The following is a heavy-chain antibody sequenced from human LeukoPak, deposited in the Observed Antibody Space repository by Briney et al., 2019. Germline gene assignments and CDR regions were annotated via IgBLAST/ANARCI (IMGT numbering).Heavy chain of an antibody. CDR2: IYYSGST. V-gene: IGHV4-59*01. J-gene: IGHJ4*02. Sequence: SETLSLTCTVSGGSISSYYWSWIRHPPGKGLEWIGYIYYSGSTNYNPSLKSRVTISVDTSKNQFSLKLSSVTAADTAVYYCARGTITFGGVFDYWGQGTLVAVSS. CDR1: GGSISSYY. D-gene: IGHD3-16*01. CDR3: ARGTITFGGVFDY.